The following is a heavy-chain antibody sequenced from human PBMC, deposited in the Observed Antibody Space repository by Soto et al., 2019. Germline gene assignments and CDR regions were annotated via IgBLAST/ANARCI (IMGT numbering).Heavy chain of an antibody. D-gene: IGHD3-10*01. V-gene: IGHV1-2*04. CDR1: GYTFTGYY. J-gene: IGHJ6*03. CDR3: ARGLKDYYYGSGSQGLYYYMDV. Sequence: ASVKVSCKASGYTFTGYYMHWVRQAPGQGLEWMGWINPNSGGTNYSQKFQGWVTMTRDTSISTAYMELSRLRSDDTAVYYCARGLKDYYYGSGSQGLYYYMDVWGKGTTVTVSS. CDR2: INPNSGGT.